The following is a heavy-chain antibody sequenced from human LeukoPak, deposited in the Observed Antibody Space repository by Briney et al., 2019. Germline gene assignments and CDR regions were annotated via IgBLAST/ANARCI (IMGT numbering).Heavy chain of an antibody. V-gene: IGHV3-53*01. J-gene: IGHJ1*01. CDR1: GFAVSSNH. CDR2: IFNGGST. D-gene: IGHD1-26*01. Sequence: GGSLRLSCVASGFAVSSNHMNWVRQAPGKGLEWVSVIFNGGSTYYADSVKGRFTISRDNSKSTLYLQMNSLRAEDTAVYYCATSIVGLTYDEHFQHWGQGTLVTVSS. CDR3: ATSIVGLTYDEHFQH.